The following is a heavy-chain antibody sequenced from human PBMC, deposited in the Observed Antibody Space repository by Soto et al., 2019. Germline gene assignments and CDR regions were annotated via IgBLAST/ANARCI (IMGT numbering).Heavy chain of an antibody. D-gene: IGHD6-19*01. CDR1: GFTFSIYS. J-gene: IGHJ4*02. V-gene: IGHV3-48*02. CDR3: ARSVEGHFDY. Sequence: VQLVESGGGLVQPGGSLRLSCAASGFTFSIYSMNWVRQAPGKGLEWVPYITSDRKTIHYADFVKGRFPIFRDSAKNSLYLQMNSLRDEDTAVYYCARSVEGHFDYWGQGTLVTVSS. CDR2: ITSDRKTI.